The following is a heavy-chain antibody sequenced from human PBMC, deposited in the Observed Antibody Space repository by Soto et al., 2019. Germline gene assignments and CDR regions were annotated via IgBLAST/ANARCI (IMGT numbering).Heavy chain of an antibody. D-gene: IGHD1-26*01. V-gene: IGHV4-59*01. CDR2: IYYSGST. CDR1: GGSISSYY. J-gene: IGHJ4*02. Sequence: SETLSLTCTVSGGSISSYYWSWIRQPPGKGLEWIGYIYYSGSTNYNPSLKSRVTISVDTSKNQFSLKLSSVTAADTAVYYCARSSGSYEDYWGQGTLVTVSS. CDR3: ARSSGSYEDY.